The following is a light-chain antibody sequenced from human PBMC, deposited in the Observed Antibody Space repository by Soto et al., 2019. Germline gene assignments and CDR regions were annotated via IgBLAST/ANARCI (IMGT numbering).Light chain of an antibody. J-gene: IGLJ1*01. CDR1: SSDVGGYNY. CDR3: NSYTSKSTEV. CDR2: EVS. V-gene: IGLV2-14*01. Sequence: QSALTQPASVSGSPGQSITISCTGTSSDVGGYNYVSWYQQHPGKAPKLTIYEVSNRPSGVSNRFSGSKSGNTASLPISGLQAEDEADYYCNSYTSKSTEVFGTGTKVTVL.